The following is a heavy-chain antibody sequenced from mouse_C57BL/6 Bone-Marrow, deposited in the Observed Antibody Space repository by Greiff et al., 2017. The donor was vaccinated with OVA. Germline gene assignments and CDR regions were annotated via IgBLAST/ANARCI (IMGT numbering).Heavy chain of an antibody. J-gene: IGHJ2*01. D-gene: IGHD1-1*01. CDR2: IDPSDSET. V-gene: IGHV1-52*01. CDR3: ARGGCGSSYNFDY. CDR1: GYTFTSYW. Sequence: QVQLQQPGAELVRPGSSVKLSCKASGYTFTSYWMHWVKQRPIQGLEWIGNIDPSDSETHYTQKFKDKATLTVDKSSSTAYLQLSSLTSEDSAVYYCARGGCGSSYNFDYWGQGTTLTVSS.